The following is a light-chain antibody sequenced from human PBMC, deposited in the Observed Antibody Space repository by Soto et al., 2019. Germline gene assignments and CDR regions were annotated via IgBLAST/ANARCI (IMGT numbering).Light chain of an antibody. V-gene: IGKV3-20*01. CDR1: QSFGGSY. CDR2: GAS. J-gene: IGKJ1*01. CDR3: LQYGGATET. Sequence: EIVLTQSPGSLSLSPGESATLSCRASQSFGGSYLAWYQQKPGQAPRLLIYGASSRATGIPTRFSGSGSGTDFTLTISRLEPEDFAVYYCLQYGGATETFGQGTKVDIX.